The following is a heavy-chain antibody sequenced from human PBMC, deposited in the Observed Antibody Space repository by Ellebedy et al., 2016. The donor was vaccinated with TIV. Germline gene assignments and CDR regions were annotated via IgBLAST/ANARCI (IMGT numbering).Heavy chain of an antibody. CDR1: GGSISSYY. V-gene: IGHV4-59*01. CDR2: IYYSGST. CDR3: ARDRVVPAAITHYYYGMDV. D-gene: IGHD2-2*01. Sequence: MPSETLSLTCTVSGGSISSYYWSWIRQPPGKGLEWIGYIYYSGSTNYNPSLKSRVTISVDTSKNQFSLKLSSVTAADTAVYYCARDRVVPAAITHYYYGMDVWGQGTTVTVSS. J-gene: IGHJ6*02.